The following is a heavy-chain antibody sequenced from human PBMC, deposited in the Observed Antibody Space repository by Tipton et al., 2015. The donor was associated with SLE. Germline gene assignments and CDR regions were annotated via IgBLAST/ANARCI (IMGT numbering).Heavy chain of an antibody. CDR3: AKDPDIVVVPAAIGDY. D-gene: IGHD2-2*02. J-gene: IGHJ4*02. CDR1: GFTFSSYG. CDR2: ISGSGGST. V-gene: IGHV3-23*01. Sequence: SLRLSCAASGFTFSSYGMSWVRQAPGKGLEWVSAISGSGGSTYYADSVKGRVTISRDNSKNTLDLQMNSLRAEDTAVYYCAKDPDIVVVPAAIGDYWGQGTLVTVSS.